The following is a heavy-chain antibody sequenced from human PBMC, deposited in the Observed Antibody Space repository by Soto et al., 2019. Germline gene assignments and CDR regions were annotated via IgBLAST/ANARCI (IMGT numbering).Heavy chain of an antibody. J-gene: IGHJ4*02. CDR3: SKLFYYYPSIGYYYFDY. D-gene: IGHD3-22*01. CDR2: ISGSGSTI. Sequence: PGGSLRLSCAASGFTFSSYAVSWVRQAPGKGPEWISSISGSGSTIYYADSVKGRFTISRDNAKRTLYLQITSLRADDTAVYLSSKLFYYYPSIGYYYFDYWGQGTRDTVS. V-gene: IGHV3-23*01. CDR1: GFTFSSYA.